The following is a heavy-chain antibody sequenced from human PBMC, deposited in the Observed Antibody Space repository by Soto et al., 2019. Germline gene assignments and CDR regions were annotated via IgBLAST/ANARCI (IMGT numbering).Heavy chain of an antibody. CDR2: ISYDGSNK. Sequence: QVQLVESGGGVVQPGRSLRLSCAASGFTFSSYAMHWVRQAPGKGLEWVAVISYDGSNKYYADSVKGRFTISRDNAKNTLYLKMNSLRAEDTAVYYCARGQYYELEGANWFDPWGQGTLVTVSS. J-gene: IGHJ5*02. CDR3: ARGQYYELEGANWFDP. CDR1: GFTFSSYA. D-gene: IGHD3-22*01. V-gene: IGHV3-30-3*01.